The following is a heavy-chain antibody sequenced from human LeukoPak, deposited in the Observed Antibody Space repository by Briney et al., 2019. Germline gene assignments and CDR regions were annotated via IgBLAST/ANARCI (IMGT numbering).Heavy chain of an antibody. V-gene: IGHV4-39*01. J-gene: IGHJ4*02. Sequence: ASETLPLTCTVSGGSISSSNYYWGWIRQPPGKGLEWIGSIYYSGSTYYNPSLKSRVTISIDTSKNQFSLKLSSVTAADTAVYYCARRDGSGYSLDYWGQGTLVIVSS. CDR2: IYYSGST. CDR1: GGSISSSNYY. D-gene: IGHD3-22*01. CDR3: ARRDGSGYSLDY.